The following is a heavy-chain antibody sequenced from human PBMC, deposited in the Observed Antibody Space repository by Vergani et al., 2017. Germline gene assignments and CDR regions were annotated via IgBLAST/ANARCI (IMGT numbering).Heavy chain of an antibody. D-gene: IGHD2-21*01. J-gene: IGHJ6*02. CDR1: GFTFSTYW. CDR2: INPDDSTT. Sequence: EVQLVESGGALVQPGGSLRLSCAASGFTFSTYWMQWVRQAPGKGLVWVSRINPDDSTTNYADSAKGRFTISRDNAKNTLYLQMNSLRVEDTAIYYCAKARDPNCKGGNCYSYYYGLDLWGQGTTVTVSS. V-gene: IGHV3-74*01. CDR3: AKARDPNCKGGNCYSYYYGLDL.